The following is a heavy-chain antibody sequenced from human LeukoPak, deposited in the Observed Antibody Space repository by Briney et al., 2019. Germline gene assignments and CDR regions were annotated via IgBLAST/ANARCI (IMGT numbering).Heavy chain of an antibody. CDR1: GGSISSYY. V-gene: IGHV4-34*01. Sequence: NPSETLSLTCTVSGGSISSYYWSWIRQPPGKGLEWIGEINHSGSTNYNPSLKSRVTISVDTSKNQFSLKLSSVTAADTAVYYCARSWIQLWFRAFDYWGQGTLVTVSS. D-gene: IGHD5-18*01. J-gene: IGHJ4*02. CDR2: INHSGST. CDR3: ARSWIQLWFRAFDY.